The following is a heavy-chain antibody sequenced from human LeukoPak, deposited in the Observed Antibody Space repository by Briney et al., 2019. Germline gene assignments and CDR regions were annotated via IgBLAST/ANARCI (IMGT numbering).Heavy chain of an antibody. D-gene: IGHD5-18*01. CDR1: GFTFSSYA. J-gene: IGHJ6*02. CDR3: ASSAIQLWSNYYYYGMDV. V-gene: IGHV3-30-3*01. Sequence: GGSLRLSCAASGFTFSSYAMHWVRQAPGKGLEWVAVISYDGSNKYYADSVKGRFTISRDNSKNTLYLQMNSLRAEDTAVYYCASSAIQLWSNYYYYGMDVWGQGTTVTVSS. CDR2: ISYDGSNK.